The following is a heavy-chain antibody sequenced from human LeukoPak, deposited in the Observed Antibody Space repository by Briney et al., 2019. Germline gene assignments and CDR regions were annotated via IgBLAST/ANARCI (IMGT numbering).Heavy chain of an antibody. J-gene: IGHJ5*02. CDR1: GGSISSGGYY. Sequence: SETLSLTCTVSGGSISSGGYYWSWIRQHPGKGLEWIGYIYYSGSTYYNPSLKSRVTISVDTSKNQFSLKLSSVTAADTAVYYCARAYYYDSSGYYTWGQGTQVTVSS. D-gene: IGHD3-22*01. CDR3: ARAYYYDSSGYYT. CDR2: IYYSGST. V-gene: IGHV4-30-4*08.